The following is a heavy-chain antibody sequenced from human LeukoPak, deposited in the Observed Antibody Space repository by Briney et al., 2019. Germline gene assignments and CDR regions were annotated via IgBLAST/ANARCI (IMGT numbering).Heavy chain of an antibody. CDR3: ARPRGNWNYRFDY. V-gene: IGHV3-66*02. CDR1: GFTCSSYS. CDR2: IYSGGST. J-gene: IGHJ4*02. D-gene: IGHD1-7*01. Sequence: QAGGSLRLSCAASGFTCSSYSMNWVRQAPGKGLEWVTVIYSGGSTYYADSVKGRFTISRDNSKNTLYLQMNSLRAEDTAVYYCARPRGNWNYRFDYWGQGTLVTVSS.